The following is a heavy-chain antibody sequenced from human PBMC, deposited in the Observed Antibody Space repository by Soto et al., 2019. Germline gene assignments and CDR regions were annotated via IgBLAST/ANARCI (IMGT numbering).Heavy chain of an antibody. D-gene: IGHD6-13*01. CDR1: GGTFSRHA. J-gene: IGHJ5*02. Sequence: SVKVSCKTSGGTFSRHAMNWVRQAPGQGLEWMGGIIPMFGTTNYAQKFKGRVTISADESTSTAYMELSSLRSEDAAVYYCARAAIHGSSWYFWFDPWGQGSLLTFSS. CDR2: IIPMFGTT. V-gene: IGHV1-69*13. CDR3: ARAAIHGSSWYFWFDP.